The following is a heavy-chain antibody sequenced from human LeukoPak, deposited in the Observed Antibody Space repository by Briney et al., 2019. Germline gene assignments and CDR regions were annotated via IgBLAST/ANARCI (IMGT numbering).Heavy chain of an antibody. D-gene: IGHD6-19*01. CDR3: ARLGEYSSGWYTYWYFDL. CDR1: GGSISSSSYY. Sequence: SETLSLTCTVSGGSISSSSYYWGWIRQPPGKGLEWIGSIYYSGGTYYNPSLESRVTISVDTSKNQFSLKLSSVTAADTAVYYCARLGEYSSGWYTYWYFDLWGRGTLVTVSS. V-gene: IGHV4-39*01. J-gene: IGHJ2*01. CDR2: IYYSGGT.